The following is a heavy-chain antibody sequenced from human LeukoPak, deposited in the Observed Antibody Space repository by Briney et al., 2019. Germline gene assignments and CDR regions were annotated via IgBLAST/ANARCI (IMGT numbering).Heavy chain of an antibody. CDR2: MNPNSGNT. CDR3: ARGGLAVAGTGFDY. J-gene: IGHJ4*02. D-gene: IGHD6-19*01. CDR1: GYTFTSYD. Sequence: ASVKVSCKASGYTFTSYDINWVRQATGQGLEWMGWMNPNSGNTGYAQKFQGRVTITRNTSISTAYMELSSLRSEDTAVYYCARGGLAVAGTGFDYWGQGTLVTVSS. V-gene: IGHV1-8*03.